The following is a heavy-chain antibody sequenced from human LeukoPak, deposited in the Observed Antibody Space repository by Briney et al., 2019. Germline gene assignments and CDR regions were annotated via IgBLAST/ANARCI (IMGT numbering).Heavy chain of an antibody. Sequence: ASVTVSCTASGYTFTGYYIHWVRQAPGQGLEWMGFINPNSGGTNYAQKFQGRVTLTRDTSISTAYMELSSLTSDDTAVYYCARDLEGYHYGSGNYPQWGQGTLVTVSS. CDR2: INPNSGGT. CDR3: ARDLEGYHYGSGNYPQ. V-gene: IGHV1-2*02. CDR1: GYTFTGYY. J-gene: IGHJ4*02. D-gene: IGHD3-10*01.